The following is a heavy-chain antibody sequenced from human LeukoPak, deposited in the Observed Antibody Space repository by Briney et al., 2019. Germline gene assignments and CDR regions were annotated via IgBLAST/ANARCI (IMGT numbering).Heavy chain of an antibody. CDR1: GGSISSYY. CDR3: ARDSSGGPFDY. V-gene: IGHV4-59*01. Sequence: SETLSLTCTVSGGSISSYYWSWIRQPPGKGLEWIGYVYNGGSTNYNASLRSRVTISQDTSRNQFSLRLTSVTAADTAVYYCARDSSGGPFDYWGQGILVTVSS. D-gene: IGHD3-22*01. CDR2: VYNGGST. J-gene: IGHJ4*02.